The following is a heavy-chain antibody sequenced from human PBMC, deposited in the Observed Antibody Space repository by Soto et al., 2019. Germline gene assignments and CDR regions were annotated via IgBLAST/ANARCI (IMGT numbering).Heavy chain of an antibody. CDR1: GFTFRDYW. CDR3: ARGDTVSHSSSNF. Sequence: DVQLVESGGGLVRPGGSLRLSCAGSGFTFRDYWMSWVRQAPGKGLEWVANIKQDGSDEYYVDSMKGRINISRDNAGNSLQLQIIRLRADDTAVYFRARGDTVSHSSSNFRGQGTLVTVSS. J-gene: IGHJ4*02. D-gene: IGHD6-6*01. CDR2: IKQDGSDE. V-gene: IGHV3-7*03.